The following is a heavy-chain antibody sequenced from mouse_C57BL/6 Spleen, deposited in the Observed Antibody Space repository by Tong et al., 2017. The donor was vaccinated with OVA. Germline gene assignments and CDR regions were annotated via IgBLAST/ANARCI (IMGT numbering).Heavy chain of an antibody. CDR2: IYPGDGDT. J-gene: IGHJ4*01. D-gene: IGHD1-1*01. Sequence: VQLQESGAELVKPGASVKISCKASGYAFSSYWMNWVKQRPGKGLEWIGQIYPGDGDTNYNGKFKGKATLTADKPSSTAYMQLSSLTSEDSAVYFCARDYYGSSYAMDYWGQGTSVTVSS. CDR3: ARDYYGSSYAMDY. CDR1: GYAFSSYW. V-gene: IGHV1-80*01.